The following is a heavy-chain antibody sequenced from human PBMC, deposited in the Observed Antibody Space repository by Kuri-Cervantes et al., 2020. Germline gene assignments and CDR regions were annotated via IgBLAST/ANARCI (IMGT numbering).Heavy chain of an antibody. CDR3: ARSNWNDAFDI. CDR1: GFTVSSYS. D-gene: IGHD1-1*01. CDR2: ISSSSSYM. Sequence: GESLKISCAASGFTVSSYSMIWVRQAPGKGLEWVSCISSSSSYMYYADSVKGRFTISRDNSKNTLYLQMNSLRAEDTAVYYCARSNWNDAFDIWGQGTMVTVSS. J-gene: IGHJ3*02. V-gene: IGHV3-21*01.